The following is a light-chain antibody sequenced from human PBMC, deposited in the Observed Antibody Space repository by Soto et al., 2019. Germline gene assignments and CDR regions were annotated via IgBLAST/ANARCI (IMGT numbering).Light chain of an antibody. CDR1: QSISSSY. V-gene: IGKV3-20*01. Sequence: EIVLTQSPGTLSLSPGERATLSCRASQSISSSYLAWYQQKPGQAPRLLIYAASSRATGIPDRFSGSGSGTDFPLTISRLEPEDFAVYYCKHYGSSSYTFGQGTQLEIK. CDR3: KHYGSSSYT. J-gene: IGKJ2*01. CDR2: AAS.